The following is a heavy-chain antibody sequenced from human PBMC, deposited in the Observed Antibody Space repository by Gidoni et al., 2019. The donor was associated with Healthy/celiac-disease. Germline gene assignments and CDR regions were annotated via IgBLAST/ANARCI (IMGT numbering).Heavy chain of an antibody. D-gene: IGHD6-19*01. CDR2: INHSGST. V-gene: IGHV4-34*01. CDR3: ARGGIGVAVAGTRRWRIYGMDV. Sequence: QVQLQQWGAGLLKPSETLSLTCAVYGGSFSGYYWSWLRQPPGKGLEWIGEINHSGSTNYNPSLKSRVTISVDTSKNQFSLKLSSVTAADTAVYYCARGGIGVAVAGTRRWRIYGMDVWGQGTTVTVSS. J-gene: IGHJ6*02. CDR1: GGSFSGYY.